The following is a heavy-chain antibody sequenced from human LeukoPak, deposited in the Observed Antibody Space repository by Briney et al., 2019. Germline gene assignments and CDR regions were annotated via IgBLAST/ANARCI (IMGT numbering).Heavy chain of an antibody. V-gene: IGHV1-2*06. CDR3: ARSTVGYCSGGSCYSGDNWFDP. J-gene: IGHJ5*02. D-gene: IGHD2-15*01. Sequence: ASVKVSCKASGYTFTGYYMHWVRQAPGQGLEWMGRINPNSGGTNYAQKFQGRVTMTRDTSISTAYMELSRLRSDDTAVYYCARSTVGYCSGGSCYSGDNWFDPWGLGTLVTVSS. CDR2: INPNSGGT. CDR1: GYTFTGYY.